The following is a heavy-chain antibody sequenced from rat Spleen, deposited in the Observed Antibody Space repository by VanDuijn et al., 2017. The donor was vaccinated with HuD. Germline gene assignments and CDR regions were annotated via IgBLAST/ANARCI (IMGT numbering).Heavy chain of an antibody. J-gene: IGHJ3*01. V-gene: IGHV5-25*01. Sequence: EVQLVESGGGLVQPGRSLKLSCAASGFTFSNFDMAWVRQAPTKGLEWVASISPSGVTYYRDSMKGRFTVSRENAKSTLHLLMDSLRSEDTATYYCARQDTSGYSNWFTYWGQGTLVTVSS. D-gene: IGHD4-3*01. CDR1: GFTFSNFD. CDR2: ISPSGVT. CDR3: ARQDTSGYSNWFTY.